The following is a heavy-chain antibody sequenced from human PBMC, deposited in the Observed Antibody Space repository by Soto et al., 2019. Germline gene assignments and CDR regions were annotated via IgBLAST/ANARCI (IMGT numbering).Heavy chain of an antibody. CDR3: ARDTHDAFDI. Sequence: SEPLSLTGTVSGGSISSYYWSWIRQPPGKGLEWIGYIYYSGSTNYNPSPKSRVTISVDTSKNQFSLKLSSVTAADTAVYYCARDTHDAFDIWGQGTMVTV. V-gene: IGHV4-59*01. CDR2: IYYSGST. J-gene: IGHJ3*02. CDR1: GGSISSYY.